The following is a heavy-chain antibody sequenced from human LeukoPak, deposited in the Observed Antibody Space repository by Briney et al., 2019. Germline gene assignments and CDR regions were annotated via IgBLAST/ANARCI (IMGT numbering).Heavy chain of an antibody. J-gene: IGHJ4*02. CDR1: GGSISSYY. CDR3: ARGGMTTQPFDY. CDR2: IYTSGST. D-gene: IGHD4-17*01. V-gene: IGHV4-4*07. Sequence: PSETLSLTCTVSGGSISSYYWTWVRQPAGKGLEWIGRIYTSGSTNYSPSLKSRVTMSVDTSKNEFSLKLNSVTAADTAVYYCARGGMTTQPFDYWGQGTLVTVSS.